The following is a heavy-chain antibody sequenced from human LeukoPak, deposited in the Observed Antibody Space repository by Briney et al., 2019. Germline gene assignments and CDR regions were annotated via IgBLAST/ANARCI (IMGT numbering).Heavy chain of an antibody. CDR3: ARAAYGDYRYYYFYLGV. V-gene: IGHV4-4*07. CDR2: IYTSGSS. CDR1: GGSINSYY. D-gene: IGHD4-17*01. J-gene: IGHJ6*03. Sequence: PSETLSLTCTVSGGSINSYYWSWIRQPAGKGLEWIGRIYTSGSSNYNPSLKSRVTMSVDTSKNQFSLRLTSVTAADTAVYYCARAAYGDYRYYYFYLGVWRKGTTVTVSS.